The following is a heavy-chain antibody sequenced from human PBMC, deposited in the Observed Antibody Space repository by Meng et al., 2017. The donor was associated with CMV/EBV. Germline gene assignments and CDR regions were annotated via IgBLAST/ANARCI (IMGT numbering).Heavy chain of an antibody. D-gene: IGHD1-1*01. Sequence: GESLKISCTASGFTFGDYAMSWVRQAPGKGLEWVGFIRSKAYGGTTEYAASVKCRFTISRDDSKSIAYLQMNSLETEDTAVYYCTRDWSDGLRYWGQGTLVTVSS. CDR2: IRSKAYGGTT. V-gene: IGHV3-49*04. CDR1: GFTFGDYA. CDR3: TRDWSDGLRY. J-gene: IGHJ4*02.